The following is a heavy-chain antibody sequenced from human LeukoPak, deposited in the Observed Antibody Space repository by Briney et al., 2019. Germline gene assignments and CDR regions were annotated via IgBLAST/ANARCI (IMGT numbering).Heavy chain of an antibody. J-gene: IGHJ6*02. Sequence: PSETLSLTCTVSGVSISSYYWSWIRQPPGKGLEWIGYIYYSGSTNYNPSLKSRVTISVDTSKNQFSLKLSSVTAADTAVYYCARSAGGYDILTGYYGGGLYYYYYGMDVWGQGTTVTVSS. V-gene: IGHV4-59*01. D-gene: IGHD3-9*01. CDR1: GVSISSYY. CDR3: ARSAGGYDILTGYYGGGLYYYYYGMDV. CDR2: IYYSGST.